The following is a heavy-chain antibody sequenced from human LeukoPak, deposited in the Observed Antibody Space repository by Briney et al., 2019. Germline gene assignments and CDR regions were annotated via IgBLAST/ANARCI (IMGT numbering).Heavy chain of an antibody. CDR2: IIPIFGTA. CDR1: GGTFSSYA. V-gene: IGHV1-69*05. Sequence: SVKVSCKASGGTFSSYAISWVRQAPGQGLEWMGGIIPIFGTANYAQKFQGRVTITTDESTSTAYMELSSLRSDDTAVYYCARDGGIAAALYYYYYYGMDVWGQGTTVTVSS. CDR3: ARDGGIAAALYYYYYYGMDV. D-gene: IGHD6-13*01. J-gene: IGHJ6*02.